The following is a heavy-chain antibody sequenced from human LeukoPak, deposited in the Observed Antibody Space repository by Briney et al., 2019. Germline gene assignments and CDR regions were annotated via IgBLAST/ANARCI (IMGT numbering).Heavy chain of an antibody. D-gene: IGHD1-26*01. CDR1: GFTFSSYA. J-gene: IGHJ4*02. CDR3: ARILFAVKWELLGGFDY. Sequence: PGGSLRLSCAASGFTFSSYAMHWVRQAPGKGLEWVAVISYDGSNKYYADSVKGRFTISRDNSKNTLYLQMNSLRAEDTAVYYCARILFAVKWELLGGFDYWGQGTLVTVSS. V-gene: IGHV3-30-3*01. CDR2: ISYDGSNK.